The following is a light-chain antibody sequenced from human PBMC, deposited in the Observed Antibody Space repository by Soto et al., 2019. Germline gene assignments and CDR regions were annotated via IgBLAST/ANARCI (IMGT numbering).Light chain of an antibody. CDR3: AAWDDSLNGYV. CDR1: SSNIGRNT. V-gene: IGLV1-44*01. CDR2: NVN. J-gene: IGLJ1*01. Sequence: QSVLTQPPSASGTPGQMVTFSCYGSSSNIGRNTVDWYQQLPGTAPKLLIYNVNQRPSGVPDRFSGSKSGTSASLAISGLQSEDEADYYCAAWDDSLNGYVFGTGTKVTVL.